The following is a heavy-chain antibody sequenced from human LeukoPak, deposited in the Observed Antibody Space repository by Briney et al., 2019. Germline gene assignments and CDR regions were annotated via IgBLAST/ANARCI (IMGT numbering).Heavy chain of an antibody. CDR1: GFTFNSFA. J-gene: IGHJ4*02. Sequence: GGSLRLSCVASGFTFNSFAMHWVRQAPGKGLEWVAVISDDGNNKYHANSVKGRFTISRDNSKNTLYLQMNSLKPEDTALYYSARALLEEATEFDSWGQGTLVTVSS. V-gene: IGHV3-30*04. CDR2: ISDDGNNK. CDR3: ARALLEEATEFDS. D-gene: IGHD5-12*01.